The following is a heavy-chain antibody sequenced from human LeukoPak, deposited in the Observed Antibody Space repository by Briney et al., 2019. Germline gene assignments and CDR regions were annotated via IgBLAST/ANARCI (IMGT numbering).Heavy chain of an antibody. J-gene: IGHJ4*02. CDR3: ARAVQYSSSWYWYYFDY. CDR2: IYYSGST. Sequence: PSETLSLTCTVSGGSISSYYWSWIRQPPGKGLEWIGYIYYSGSTNYNPSLKSRDTISVDTSKNQFSLKLSSVTAADTAVYYCARAVQYSSSWYWYYFDYWGQGTLVTVSS. CDR1: GGSISSYY. D-gene: IGHD6-13*01. V-gene: IGHV4-59*01.